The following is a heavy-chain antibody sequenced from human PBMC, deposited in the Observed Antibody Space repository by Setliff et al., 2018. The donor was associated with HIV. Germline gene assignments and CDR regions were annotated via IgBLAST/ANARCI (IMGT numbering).Heavy chain of an antibody. V-gene: IGHV4-39*01. CDR1: GGSVSSGSYY. D-gene: IGHD3-22*01. Sequence: SETLSLTCSVSGGSVSSGSYYWGWIRQPPGKGLEWIGTLYFTGSTYYNPSLKSRVTISVDTSKNQFSLKLSSVAAADTAVYYCAAGLHYYDRTGYPLTFDYWGQGALVTVSS. CDR2: LYFTGST. CDR3: AAGLHYYDRTGYPLTFDY. J-gene: IGHJ4*02.